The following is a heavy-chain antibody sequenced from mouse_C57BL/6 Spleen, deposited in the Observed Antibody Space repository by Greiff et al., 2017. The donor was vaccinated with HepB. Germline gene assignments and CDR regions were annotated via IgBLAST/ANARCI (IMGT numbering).Heavy chain of an antibody. Sequence: QVQLQQSGPELVKPGASVKISCKASGYSFTSYYIHWVKQRPGQGLEWIGWIYPGSGNTKYNEKFKGKATLTADTSSSTAYMQLSSLTSEDSAVYYCAFYYYGSSSYYYAMDYWGQGTSVTVSS. CDR3: AFYYYGSSSYYYAMDY. CDR2: IYPGSGNT. J-gene: IGHJ4*01. CDR1: GYSFTSYY. D-gene: IGHD1-1*01. V-gene: IGHV1-66*01.